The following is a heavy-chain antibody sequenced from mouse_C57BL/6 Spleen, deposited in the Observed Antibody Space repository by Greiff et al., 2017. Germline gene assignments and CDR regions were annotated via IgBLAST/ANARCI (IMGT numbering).Heavy chain of an antibody. J-gene: IGHJ4*01. D-gene: IGHD1-1*01. V-gene: IGHV1-15*01. CDR3: TRLFTTVVATDAMDY. CDR2: IDPETGGT. CDR1: GYTFTDYE. Sequence: VQLQQSGAELVRPGASVTLSCKASGYTFTDYEMHWVKQTPVHGLEWIGAIDPETGGTAYNQKFKGKAILTADKSSSTAYMELRSLTSEDSAVYYCTRLFTTVVATDAMDYWGQGTSVTVSS.